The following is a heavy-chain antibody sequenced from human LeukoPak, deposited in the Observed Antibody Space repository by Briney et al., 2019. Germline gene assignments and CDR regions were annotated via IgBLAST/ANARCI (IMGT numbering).Heavy chain of an antibody. J-gene: IGHJ4*02. Sequence: GGSLRLSCAASGFTFSSYGMHWVRQAPGKGLEWVAVISYDGSNKYYADSVKGRFTISRDNSKNTLYLQMNSLRAEDTAVYYCARGMYTTMIVVVTPPLYWGQGTLVTVSS. CDR2: ISYDGSNK. V-gene: IGHV3-30*03. CDR1: GFTFSSYG. CDR3: ARGMYTTMIVVVTPPLY. D-gene: IGHD3-22*01.